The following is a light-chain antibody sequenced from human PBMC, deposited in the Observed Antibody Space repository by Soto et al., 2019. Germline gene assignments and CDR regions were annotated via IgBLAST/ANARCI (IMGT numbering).Light chain of an antibody. CDR3: AAWDDSLDGVI. Sequence: QSVLTQPPSASGTPGQRVTISCSGSSSNIGTNPVNWYQQLPGTAPKLLMHANDQRPPGVPDRFSGSKSGASASLAINGLQSEDEGDYYCAAWDDSLDGVIFGGGTQLTVL. V-gene: IGLV1-44*01. CDR1: SSNIGTNP. CDR2: AND. J-gene: IGLJ2*01.